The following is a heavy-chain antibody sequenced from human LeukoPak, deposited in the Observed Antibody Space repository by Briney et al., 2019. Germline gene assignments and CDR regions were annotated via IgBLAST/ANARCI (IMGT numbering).Heavy chain of an antibody. V-gene: IGHV1-18*01. CDR1: GYTFTSYG. Sequence: ALVTVSCTASGYTFTSYGIRWVRQAPGQGLEWMGWISAYNGNTNYAQKLQGRVTMTTDTSTSTAYMELRSLRSDDTAVYYCARDRRSFDIWGQGTMVTVSS. J-gene: IGHJ3*02. CDR3: ARDRRSFDI. CDR2: ISAYNGNT.